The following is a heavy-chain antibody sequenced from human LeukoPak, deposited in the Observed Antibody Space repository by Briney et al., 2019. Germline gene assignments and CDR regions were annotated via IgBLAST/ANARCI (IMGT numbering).Heavy chain of an antibody. V-gene: IGHV5-51*01. CDR3: ARGFGAFDI. J-gene: IGHJ3*02. CDR2: IYPGDSDT. CDR1: GYTFTIYG. D-gene: IGHD3-22*01. Sequence: GESLKISWKGSGYTFTIYGIAWVREIPGKGLEWMGIIYPGDSDTRYSPAFQGQVTISADKSISTAYLQWSSLKASDTAMYYCARGFGAFDIWGQGAKVTVSS.